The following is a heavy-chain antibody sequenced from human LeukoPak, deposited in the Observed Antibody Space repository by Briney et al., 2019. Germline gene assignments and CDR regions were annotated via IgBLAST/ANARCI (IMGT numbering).Heavy chain of an antibody. Sequence: PGGSLRLSCAASGFTFSSYDMHWVRQATGKGLEWVSAIGTAGDTYYPGSVKGRFTISRENAKNSLYLQMNSLRAGDTAVYYCARGPNWAVAGTGAFDIWGQGTMVTVSS. CDR3: ARGPNWAVAGTGAFDI. V-gene: IGHV3-13*01. J-gene: IGHJ3*02. CDR2: IGTAGDT. D-gene: IGHD6-19*01. CDR1: GFTFSSYD.